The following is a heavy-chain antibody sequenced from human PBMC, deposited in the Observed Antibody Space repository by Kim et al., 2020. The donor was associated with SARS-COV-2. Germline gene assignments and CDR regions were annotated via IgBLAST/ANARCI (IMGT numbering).Heavy chain of an antibody. CDR3: ARPTFYLGTDHGMDV. D-gene: IGHD1-26*01. J-gene: IGHJ6*02. V-gene: IGHV3-30*04. CDR2: ISYDGSNK. Sequence: GGSLRLSCAASGFTFSSYAMHWVRQAPGKGLEWVAVISYDGSNKYYVDSVKGRFTISRDNSKNTLYLQMNSLRAEDTAVYYCARPTFYLGTDHGMDVWGQGTTVTVSS. CDR1: GFTFSSYA.